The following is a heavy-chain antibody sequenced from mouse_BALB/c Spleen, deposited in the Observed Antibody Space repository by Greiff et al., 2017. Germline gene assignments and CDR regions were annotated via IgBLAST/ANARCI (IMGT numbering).Heavy chain of an antibody. CDR3: AAGGLPCWFAY. CDR1: GYAFSSYW. CDR2: IYPGDGDT. Sequence: QVQLKQSGAELVRPGSSVKISCKASGYAFSSYWMNWVKQRPGQGLEWIGQIYPGDGDTNYNGKFKGKATLTADKSSSTAYMQLSSLTSEDSAVYFCAAGGLPCWFAYWGQGTLVTVSA. V-gene: IGHV1-80*01. J-gene: IGHJ3*01. D-gene: IGHD5-5*01.